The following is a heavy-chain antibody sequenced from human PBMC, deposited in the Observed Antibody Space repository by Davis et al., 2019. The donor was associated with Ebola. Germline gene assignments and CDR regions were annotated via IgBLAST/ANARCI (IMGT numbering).Heavy chain of an antibody. D-gene: IGHD3-3*01. J-gene: IGHJ3*01. Sequence: GESLKISCAASGFIVSDKYMSWVRQAPGKGLEWVSVIYRDGRTYYADSVKGRFTISRDNARSTLYLQMNSLRADDTAMYYCMKSDSSWGQGTMVTVSS. CDR3: MKSDSS. CDR1: GFIVSDKY. V-gene: IGHV3-53*01. CDR2: IYRDGRT.